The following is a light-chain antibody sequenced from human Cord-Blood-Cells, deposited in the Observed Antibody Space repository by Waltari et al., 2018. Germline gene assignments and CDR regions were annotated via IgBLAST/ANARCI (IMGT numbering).Light chain of an antibody. CDR3: SSYTSSSTV. J-gene: IGLJ1*01. V-gene: IGLV2-14*01. CDR2: EVS. CDR1: SSDVGGSNY. Sequence: QSALTQPAPVSGSPGQSITISCTGTSSDVGGSNYFSWYQQHPGKAPKLMIYEVSNRPSGVSNRFSGSKSGNTASLTISGLQAEDEADYYCSSYTSSSTVFGTGTKVTVL.